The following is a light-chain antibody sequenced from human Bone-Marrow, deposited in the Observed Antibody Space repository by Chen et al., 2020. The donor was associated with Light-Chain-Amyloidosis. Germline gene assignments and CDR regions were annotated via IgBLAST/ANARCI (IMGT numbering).Light chain of an antibody. CDR1: SGSIATNY. Sequence: NFMLTQPHSVSESPGKTVIISCTRSSGSIATNYVQWYQQRPGSYPTTVIYEDDQRPFGVPDRFSGSIDRSSNSASRTISGLKTEDEADYYCQSYQGSSQGVFGGGTKLTVL. CDR2: EDD. CDR3: QSYQGSSQGV. J-gene: IGLJ3*02. V-gene: IGLV6-57*01.